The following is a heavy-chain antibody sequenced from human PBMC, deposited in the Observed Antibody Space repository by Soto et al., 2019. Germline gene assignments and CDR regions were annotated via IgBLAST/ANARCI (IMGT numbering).Heavy chain of an antibody. CDR1: GFTFSSYG. D-gene: IGHD2-2*01. V-gene: IGHV3-33*01. J-gene: IGHJ1*01. CDR2: IWYDGSNK. Sequence: QVQLVESGGGVVQPGRSLRLSCAASGFTFSSYGMHWVRQTPGKGLEWVAVIWYDGSNKYYEDSVKGRFTISRDNSKNTLYLQMNSLRAEDTAVYYCATDQGDCSSTSCYSYSRSHFQHWGQGTLVTVSS. CDR3: ATDQGDCSSTSCYSYSRSHFQH.